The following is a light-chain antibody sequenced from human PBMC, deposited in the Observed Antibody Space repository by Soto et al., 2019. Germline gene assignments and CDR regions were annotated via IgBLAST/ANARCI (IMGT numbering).Light chain of an antibody. J-gene: IGKJ4*02. Sequence: EIVLTQPPGTLSLSPGERATLSRRASPSVTNNYLAWYQQNPGQAPRLLTSGASVRATGIPARFSGSASGTEFTLTISSLQSEDFAVYYCQQYNNWPARTFGGGTKVDI. V-gene: IGKV3-15*01. CDR2: GAS. CDR1: PSVTNN. CDR3: QQYNNWPART.